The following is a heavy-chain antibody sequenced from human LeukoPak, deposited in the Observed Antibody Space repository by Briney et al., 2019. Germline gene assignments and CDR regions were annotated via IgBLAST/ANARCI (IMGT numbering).Heavy chain of an antibody. CDR2: ISGSGGST. J-gene: IGHJ4*02. V-gene: IGHV3-23*01. Sequence: GGSLRLSCAASGFTFSSYAMSWVRQAPGKGLEWVSAISGSGGSTYYADSVKGRFTISRDNSKNTLYLQMNSLRAEDTAVYYCAKQIEGAVIAVAGTLIYWGQGTLVTVSS. CDR1: GFTFSSYA. CDR3: AKQIEGAVIAVAGTLIY. D-gene: IGHD6-19*01.